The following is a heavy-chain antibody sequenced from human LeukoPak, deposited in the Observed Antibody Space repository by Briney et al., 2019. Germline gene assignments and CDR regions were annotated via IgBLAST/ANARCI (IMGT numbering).Heavy chain of an antibody. Sequence: GESLKISCEGSGYSFANFWIVWVRPMPGKGLEWMGIIYPDDSDTKYNPSFQGQVTISADKSISTAYLQWSSLKASDTAIYYCARRAGTLNYYYFYMDVWGKGTTVTVSS. V-gene: IGHV5-51*01. CDR3: ARRAGTLNYYYFYMDV. CDR2: IYPDDSDT. D-gene: IGHD3-10*01. J-gene: IGHJ6*03. CDR1: GYSFANFW.